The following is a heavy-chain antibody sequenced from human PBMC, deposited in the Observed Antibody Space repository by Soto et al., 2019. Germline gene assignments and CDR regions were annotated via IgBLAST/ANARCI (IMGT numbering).Heavy chain of an antibody. J-gene: IGHJ4*02. CDR3: TREGSLNEKFDN. CDR2: ISYDGSNK. CDR1: GFTFNTYA. Sequence: QVQLVESGGGVVQPGRSLRLSCAASGFTFNTYAMHWVRKAPGKGLEWVALISYDGSNKYHADSVRGRFTISRDNTKNTLYLQMTSLRAEDTAVYYCTREGSLNEKFDNWGQGTLVTVSS. V-gene: IGHV3-30*14. D-gene: IGHD1-1*01.